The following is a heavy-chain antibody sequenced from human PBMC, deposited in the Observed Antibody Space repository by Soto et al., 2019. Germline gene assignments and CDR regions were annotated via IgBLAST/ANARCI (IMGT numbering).Heavy chain of an antibody. CDR2: ISYDGSNK. Sequence: QVQLVESGGGVVQPGRSLRLSCAASGFTFSSYAMHWVRQAPDKGREWVAVISYDGSNKYYADSVKGRCTISRDNSKNTLYLQMNRLRGEATAVYYCARDDYGDYRFDYLGQGTLVTVSS. CDR1: GFTFSSYA. V-gene: IGHV3-30-3*01. J-gene: IGHJ4*02. D-gene: IGHD4-17*01. CDR3: ARDDYGDYRFDY.